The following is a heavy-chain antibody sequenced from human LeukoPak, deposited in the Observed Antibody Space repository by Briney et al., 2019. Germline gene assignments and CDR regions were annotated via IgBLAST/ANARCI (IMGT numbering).Heavy chain of an antibody. CDR2: ISSSGSYI. CDR1: GFTFSTYT. J-gene: IGHJ4*02. D-gene: IGHD4-17*01. V-gene: IGHV3-21*01. CDR3: ARGAYGIIDY. Sequence: GGSLRLSCAASGFTFSTYTMNWVRQAPGKGLEWVSSISSSGSYIYYADSVKGRFTISRDNAKNSLYLQMNSLRAEDTAVYYCARGAYGIIDYWGQGTLVTVSS.